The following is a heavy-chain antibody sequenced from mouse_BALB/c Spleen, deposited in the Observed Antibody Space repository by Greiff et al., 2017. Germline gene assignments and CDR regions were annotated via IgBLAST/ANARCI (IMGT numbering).Heavy chain of an antibody. CDR1: GYTFTSYW. V-gene: IGHV1S127*01. CDR2: IDPSDSYT. D-gene: IGHD4-1*01. CDR3: TRRRLSWDVDY. J-gene: IGHJ2*01. Sequence: QVQLQQPGAELVKPGASVKMSCKASGYTFTSYWMHWVKQRPGQGLEWIGVIDPSDSYTSYNQKFKGKATLTVDTSSSTAYMQLSSLTSEDSAVYYCTRRRLSWDVDYWGQGTTLTVSS.